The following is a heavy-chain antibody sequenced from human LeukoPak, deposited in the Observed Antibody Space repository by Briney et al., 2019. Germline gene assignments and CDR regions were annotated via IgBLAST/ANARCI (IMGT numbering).Heavy chain of an antibody. CDR2: ISSSGSTM. D-gene: IGHD1-14*01. CDR1: GFTFSSYE. CDR3: ARSPAGANYYLDA. J-gene: IGHJ6*03. V-gene: IGHV3-48*03. Sequence: GGSLRLSCAVSGFTFSSYEMNWVRQAPGKGLEWVSYISSSGSTMYYADSVKGRFTISRDNAKNSLSLQMNSLRAEDTAVYYCARSPAGANYYLDAWGKGTTVTISS.